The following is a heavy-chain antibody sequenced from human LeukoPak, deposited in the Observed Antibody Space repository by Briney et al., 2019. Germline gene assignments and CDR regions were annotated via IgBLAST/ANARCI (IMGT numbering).Heavy chain of an antibody. CDR1: GFSLSSYA. V-gene: IGHV3-23*01. CDR2: ISSTDAGT. CDR3: ARQLRRSYYDTSGYND. D-gene: IGHD3-22*01. Sequence: GGSLRLSCAASGFSLSSYAMSWVRQAPGKGLEWVSAISSTDAGTYHADSVKGRFTISRDNAKNSLYLQMNSLRAEDSAVYYCARQLRRSYYDTSGYNDWGQGTLVTVSS. J-gene: IGHJ4*02.